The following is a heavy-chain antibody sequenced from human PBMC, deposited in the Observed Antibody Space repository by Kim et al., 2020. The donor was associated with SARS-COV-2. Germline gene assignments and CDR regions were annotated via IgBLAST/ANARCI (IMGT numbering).Heavy chain of an antibody. CDR3: AGEVVVISYYYYAMDV. D-gene: IGHD3-22*01. Sequence: SETLSLTCTVSGGSISSSSYFWGWIRQPPGKGLEWIGTIYYGGSTYYNPSLRSRVTISVDTSKNQFSLKLSSVTAADTAVYYCAGEVVVISYYYYAMDVWGLGTTVTVSS. CDR2: IYYGGST. CDR1: GGSISSSSYF. J-gene: IGHJ6*02. V-gene: IGHV4-39*01.